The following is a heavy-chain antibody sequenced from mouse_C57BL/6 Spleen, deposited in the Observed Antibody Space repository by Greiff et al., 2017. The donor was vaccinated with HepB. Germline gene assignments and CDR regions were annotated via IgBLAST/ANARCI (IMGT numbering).Heavy chain of an antibody. CDR1: GYTFTSYW. Sequence: VQLQQPGAELVKPGASVKLSCKASGYTFTSYWMHWVTQRPGQGLEWIGMIHPNSGSTNYNEKFKSKATLTVDKSSSTAYMQLSSLTSEDSAVYYCARSDGYYVEDYWGQGTSVTVSS. CDR3: ARSDGYYVEDY. D-gene: IGHD2-3*01. J-gene: IGHJ4*01. CDR2: IHPNSGST. V-gene: IGHV1-64*01.